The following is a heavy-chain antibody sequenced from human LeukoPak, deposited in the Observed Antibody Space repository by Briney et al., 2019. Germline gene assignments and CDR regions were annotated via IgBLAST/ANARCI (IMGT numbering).Heavy chain of an antibody. Sequence: GGSLRLSCAASGCTFSSYSMNWIRQAPGKGLEWVSSISSSSSYIYYADSVKGRFTISRDNAKNSLYLQMNSLRAEDTAVYYCASPHGCCDTGGYWGQGTLVTVSS. J-gene: IGHJ4*02. CDR2: ISSSSSYI. CDR3: ASPHGCCDTGGY. D-gene: IGHD2-2*02. V-gene: IGHV3-21*01. CDR1: GCTFSSYS.